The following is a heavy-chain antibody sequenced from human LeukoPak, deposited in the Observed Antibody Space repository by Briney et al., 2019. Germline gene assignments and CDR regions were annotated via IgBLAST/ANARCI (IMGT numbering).Heavy chain of an antibody. D-gene: IGHD7-27*01. CDR3: ARASHSGDEVGY. J-gene: IGHJ4*02. Sequence: ASVKVSCKASGYTFTGYYMHGVRQAPGQGLEWMGWINPNSGGTNYAQKFQGRVTMTRDTSISTAYMELSRLRSDDTAVYYCARASHSGDEVGYWGQGTLVTVSS. CDR2: INPNSGGT. V-gene: IGHV1-2*02. CDR1: GYTFTGYY.